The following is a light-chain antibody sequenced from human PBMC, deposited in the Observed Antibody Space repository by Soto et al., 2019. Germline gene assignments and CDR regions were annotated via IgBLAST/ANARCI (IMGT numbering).Light chain of an antibody. CDR1: QSISIW. CDR2: TAS. J-gene: IGKJ1*01. Sequence: DIQMTQSPSTLSASVGDTVTITCRASQSISIWLAWHQQKPGKAPKLLISTASNLESGVPSRFSGSGSGTEFTLTISSLQPDDVATYYCQQYNSFRAFGQGTKVDIK. CDR3: QQYNSFRA. V-gene: IGKV1-5*03.